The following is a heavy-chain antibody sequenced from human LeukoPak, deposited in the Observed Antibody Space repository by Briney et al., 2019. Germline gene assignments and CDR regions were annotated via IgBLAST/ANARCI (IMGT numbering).Heavy chain of an antibody. Sequence: KPGGSLRLSCAASGFTFSSYAMSCVRQAPGKGLEWVSAISGSGGSTYYADSVKGRFTISRDNSKNTLYLQMNSLRAEDTAVYYCARWPSLIAARPGGVAAAGTGYWGQGTLVTVSS. CDR1: GFTFSSYA. V-gene: IGHV3-23*01. J-gene: IGHJ4*02. D-gene: IGHD6-6*01. CDR3: ARWPSLIAARPGGVAAAGTGY. CDR2: ISGSGGST.